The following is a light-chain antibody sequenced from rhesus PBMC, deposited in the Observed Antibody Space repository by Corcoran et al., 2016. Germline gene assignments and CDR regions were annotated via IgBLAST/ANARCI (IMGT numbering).Light chain of an antibody. CDR3: QQYNSSPLT. J-gene: IGKJ4*01. Sequence: DIQMTQSPSSLSASVGATVTITCRASQSISSWLAWYQQKPGKAPLLLIYNESSWQSGVPSRVSGSGSWTDFTLTISNLQSEDFATYDCQQYNSSPLTFGGGTKVELK. V-gene: IGKV1-22*01. CDR1: QSISSW. CDR2: NES.